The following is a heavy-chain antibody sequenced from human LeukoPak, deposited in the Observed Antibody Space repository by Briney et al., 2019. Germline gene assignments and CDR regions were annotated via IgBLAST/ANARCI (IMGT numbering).Heavy chain of an antibody. CDR2: IIDSGTKI. Sequence: GGSLRLSCAASGFTFSDFGMSWVRQAPGRGLEWVSYIIDSGTKIYYTDSVKGRFTMSRDNAKKSLYLQMNSLRAEDTAVYYCASLGYCSSTSCYREDTDGNWFDPWGQGTLVTVSS. D-gene: IGHD2-2*01. V-gene: IGHV3-11*01. CDR1: GFTFSDFG. J-gene: IGHJ5*02. CDR3: ASLGYCSSTSCYREDTDGNWFDP.